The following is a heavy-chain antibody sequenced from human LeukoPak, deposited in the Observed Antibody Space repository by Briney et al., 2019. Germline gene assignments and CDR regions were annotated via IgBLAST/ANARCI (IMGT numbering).Heavy chain of an antibody. J-gene: IGHJ4*02. V-gene: IGHV3-64*01. CDR2: INDNGGTT. CDR1: GFTFSNYA. Sequence: GGSLRLSCAASGFTFSNYALHWVRQAPGKGLEYVSAINDNGGTTYYANSVKGRFTISRDNSKSTLYLQMGSLRTEDMAVYYCARAVVVTRYLDYWGQGALVTVSS. D-gene: IGHD2-21*02. CDR3: ARAVVVTRYLDY.